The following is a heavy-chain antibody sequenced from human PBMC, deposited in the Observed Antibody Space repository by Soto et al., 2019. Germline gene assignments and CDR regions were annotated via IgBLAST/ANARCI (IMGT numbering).Heavy chain of an antibody. D-gene: IGHD3-9*01. CDR3: AQARVVLRYFDWLFSRFDP. V-gene: IGHV2-5*01. J-gene: IGHJ5*02. Sequence: XGPTLVNPTQTLTLTCTFSGFSLSTSGVGVGWIRQPPGKALEWLALIYWNDDKRYSPSLKSRLTITKDTSKNQVVLTMTNMDPVDTATYYCAQARVVLRYFDWLFSRFDPWGQGALVTVSS. CDR2: IYWNDDK. CDR1: GFSLSTSGVG.